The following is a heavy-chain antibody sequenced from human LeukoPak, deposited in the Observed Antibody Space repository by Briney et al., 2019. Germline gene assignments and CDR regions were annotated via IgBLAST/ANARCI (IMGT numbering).Heavy chain of an antibody. J-gene: IGHJ5*02. CDR1: GFTFSSHW. V-gene: IGHV3-74*01. Sequence: AGSLRLSCAASGFTFSSHWMHWVRQAPEKGLVGVAHINADGSGTYYAASVKDRFTISRDNAKNTLYFQMHSLTAEDTAVYYCVRGALRDCSYTSCSRGNWFDPWGQGTLVTVSS. D-gene: IGHD2-2*01. CDR2: INADGSGT. CDR3: VRGALRDCSYTSCSRGNWFDP.